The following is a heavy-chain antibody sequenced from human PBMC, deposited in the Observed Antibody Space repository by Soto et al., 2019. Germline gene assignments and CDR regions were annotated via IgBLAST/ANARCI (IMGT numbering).Heavy chain of an antibody. V-gene: IGHV4-61*01. Sequence: PSETLSLTCTVSGDSVTSGNYYWSWIRQPPGKGLEWIGYIYYSGSTNYNPSLKSRVTISVDTSKNQFSLKLSSVTAADTAVYYCARGYYDSSGYFPFDIWGQGTMVTVSS. J-gene: IGHJ3*02. D-gene: IGHD3-22*01. CDR1: GDSVTSGNYY. CDR3: ARGYYDSSGYFPFDI. CDR2: IYYSGST.